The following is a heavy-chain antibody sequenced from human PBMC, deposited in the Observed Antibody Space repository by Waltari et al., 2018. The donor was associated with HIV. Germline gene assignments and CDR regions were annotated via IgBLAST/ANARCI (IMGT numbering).Heavy chain of an antibody. CDR2: SSATGYN. CDR1: GVSLNSYF. V-gene: IGHV4-4*07. D-gene: IGHD3-22*01. J-gene: IGHJ4*02. Sequence: VQLQESGPGLVKPSETLSLTCTVSGVSLNSYFCIWIRQPAGEGLMWIGRSSATGYNHYDPSLNWRITMSLDTSKNQFSLTVSVVTVADTSVYSCSRVPISQDYDGSGPSVFDYWGQGTLVTVSS. CDR3: SRVPISQDYDGSGPSVFDY.